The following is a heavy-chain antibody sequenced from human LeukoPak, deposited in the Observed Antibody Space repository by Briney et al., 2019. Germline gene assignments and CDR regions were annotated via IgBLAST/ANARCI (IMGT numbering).Heavy chain of an antibody. D-gene: IGHD3-10*01. CDR3: VRDRASGLG. Sequence: ASVKVSCKASGYTFTGYYMRWVRQAPGQGLEWMGWINPKSGDTNYAQKFQGSVTMTRDTSISTAYMEMSRLRYDDTAVYYCVRDRASGLGWGQGTLVTVSS. V-gene: IGHV1-2*02. CDR1: GYTFTGYY. J-gene: IGHJ4*02. CDR2: INPKSGDT.